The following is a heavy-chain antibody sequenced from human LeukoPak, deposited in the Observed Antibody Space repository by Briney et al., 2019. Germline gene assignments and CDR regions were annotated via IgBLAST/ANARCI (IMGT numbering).Heavy chain of an antibody. J-gene: IGHJ4*02. CDR2: ISSSGSTI. Sequence: RGGSLRLSCAASGFTFSDYYMSWIRQAPGKGLEWVSYISSSGSTIYYADSVKGRFTISRDNAKNSLYLQMNSLRAEDTAVYYCASSGSVSSTFDYWGQGTLVTVSS. CDR1: GFTFSDYY. V-gene: IGHV3-11*01. CDR3: ASSGSVSSTFDY. D-gene: IGHD3-10*01.